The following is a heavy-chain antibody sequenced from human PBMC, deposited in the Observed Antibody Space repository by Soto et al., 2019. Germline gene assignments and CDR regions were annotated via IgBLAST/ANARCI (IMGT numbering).Heavy chain of an antibody. CDR1: GFTFSSYA. CDR2: ISYDVSNK. CDR3: ARDHSSSWYYYYYGMEV. V-gene: IGHV3-30-3*01. D-gene: IGHD6-13*01. Sequence: PGGSLRLSCTSSGFTFSSYAMHLVRQTPVKWLEWVAVISYDVSNKYYADSVKGRFTISRDNSKNTLYLQMNSLRAEDTAVYYCARDHSSSWYYYYYGMEVWGQGTTVTVSS. J-gene: IGHJ6*02.